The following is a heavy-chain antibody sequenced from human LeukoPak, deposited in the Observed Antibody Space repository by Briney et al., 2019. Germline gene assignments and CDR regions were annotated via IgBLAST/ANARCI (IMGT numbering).Heavy chain of an antibody. V-gene: IGHV3-23*01. CDR3: AKGRLTIAAAGTGYYYYGMDV. CDR2: ISGSGGST. J-gene: IGHJ6*02. CDR1: GFTFSSYA. Sequence: PGGSLRLSCAASGFTFSSYAMSWVRQAPGKGLEWVSAISGSGGSTYYADSVKGRFTISRDNSKNTLYLQMNSLRAEDTAVYYCAKGRLTIAAAGTGYYYYGMDVWGQGTTVTVSS. D-gene: IGHD6-13*01.